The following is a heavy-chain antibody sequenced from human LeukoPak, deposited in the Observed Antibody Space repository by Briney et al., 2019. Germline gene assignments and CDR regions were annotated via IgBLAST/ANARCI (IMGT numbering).Heavy chain of an antibody. CDR3: ATNSMFYYDSSGYWFDP. D-gene: IGHD3-22*01. CDR1: GHTLGELS. V-gene: IGHV1-24*01. Sequence: ASVKVSCKLSGHTLGELSIHWVRQAPARGLEWMGSFDPEDGKRMYAREFQGRLSMTEYTSTDTAYMELRSLRSEDTAVYYCATNSMFYYDSSGYWFDPWGQGTLVTVSS. CDR2: FDPEDGKR. J-gene: IGHJ5*02.